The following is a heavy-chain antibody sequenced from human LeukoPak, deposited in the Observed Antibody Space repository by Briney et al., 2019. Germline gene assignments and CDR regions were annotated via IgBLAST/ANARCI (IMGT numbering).Heavy chain of an antibody. D-gene: IGHD3-10*01. V-gene: IGHV3-23*01. J-gene: IGHJ4*02. CDR2: ISGSGGST. CDR3: AELRVVRGVFDY. Sequence: QPGGSLRLSCAASGFTFSSYAMSWVRQAPGKGLEWVSAISGSGGSTYYADSVKGRFTISRDNSKNTLYLQMNSLRAEDTAVYYCAELRVVRGVFDYWGQGTLVTVSS. CDR1: GFTFSSYA.